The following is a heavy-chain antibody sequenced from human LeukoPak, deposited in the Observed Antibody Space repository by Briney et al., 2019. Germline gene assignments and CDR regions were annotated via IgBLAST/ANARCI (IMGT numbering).Heavy chain of an antibody. CDR3: ARDYGDYDY. Sequence: SETLSLTCTVSGYSISSGYYWGWIRQPPGQGLEWIGSIYHSGSTYYNPSLKSRVTISVDTSKNQFFLKLSSVTAADTAVYYCARDYGDYDYWGQGTLVTVSS. V-gene: IGHV4-38-2*02. CDR1: GYSISSGYY. J-gene: IGHJ4*02. CDR2: IYHSGST. D-gene: IGHD4-17*01.